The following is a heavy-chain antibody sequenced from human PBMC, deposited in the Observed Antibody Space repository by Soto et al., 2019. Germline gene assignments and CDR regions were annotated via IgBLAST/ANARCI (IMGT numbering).Heavy chain of an antibody. Sequence: PGGSLRLSCAASGFTFSTYAMSWVRQVPGKGLEWVSGISASGDTTDYADSVKGRFTISRDNSKNTLFLQMKSLRAEDTALYHCAKDRFGDYYFDYWGQGTLVTVSS. J-gene: IGHJ4*02. V-gene: IGHV3-23*01. CDR3: AKDRFGDYYFDY. CDR1: GFTFSTYA. D-gene: IGHD4-17*01. CDR2: ISASGDTT.